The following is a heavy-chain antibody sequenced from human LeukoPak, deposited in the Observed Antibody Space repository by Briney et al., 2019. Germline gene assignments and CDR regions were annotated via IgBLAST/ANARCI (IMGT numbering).Heavy chain of an antibody. J-gene: IGHJ3*02. Sequence: SQTLSLTCAISGDSVSSKSVAWNWIRQSPSRGLEWLGSTYYRSKWYNDYAVPVKSRITINPDTSKNQFSLQLNSVTPEDTAVYFCARVREEFTSGSAFDIWGQGTMVTVSS. CDR2: TYYRSKWYN. CDR1: GDSVSSKSVA. CDR3: ARVREEFTSGSAFDI. V-gene: IGHV6-1*01. D-gene: IGHD1-26*01.